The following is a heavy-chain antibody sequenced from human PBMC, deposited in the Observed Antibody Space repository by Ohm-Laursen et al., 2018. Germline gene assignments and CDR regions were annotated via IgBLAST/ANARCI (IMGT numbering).Heavy chain of an antibody. CDR2: IYWNDDK. J-gene: IGHJ5*02. D-gene: IGHD3-22*01. CDR3: ARMPYYYDSSGYYYWFDP. Sequence: TQTLTLTCTFSGFLVSTSGVGVGWIRQPPGKALEWLAIIYWNDDKRYSPSLKTRLTISKDTSKNQVVLTMTNMDPVDTATYYCARMPYYYDSSGYYYWFDPWGQGTLVTVSS. CDR1: GFLVSTSGVG. V-gene: IGHV2-5*01.